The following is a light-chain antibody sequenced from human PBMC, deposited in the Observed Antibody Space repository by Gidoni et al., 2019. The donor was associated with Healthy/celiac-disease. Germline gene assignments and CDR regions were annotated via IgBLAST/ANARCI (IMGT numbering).Light chain of an antibody. Sequence: GDRVTITCRASQGISSALAWYQQKPGKAPKLLIYDASSLESGVPSRFSGSGSGTDFTLTISSLQPEDFATYYCQQFRTFGPGTKVDIK. CDR2: DAS. CDR1: QGISSA. J-gene: IGKJ3*01. CDR3: QQFRT. V-gene: IGKV1-13*02.